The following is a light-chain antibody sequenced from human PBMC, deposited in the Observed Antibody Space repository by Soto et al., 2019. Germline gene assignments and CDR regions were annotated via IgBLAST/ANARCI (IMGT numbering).Light chain of an antibody. CDR2: DAV. CDR3: QQNGRSPT. J-gene: IGKJ3*01. V-gene: IGKV3-20*01. CDR1: RPVVRQD. Sequence: EIVLTQSPDALSLSLGERVSLSCRASRPVVRQDIAWYHQKPGQAPRLLIHDAVSRATGIPDRFSGSGRGSGTDLTLFPSRLEDEDCGVYYCQQNGRSPTLGRGAKGDIK.